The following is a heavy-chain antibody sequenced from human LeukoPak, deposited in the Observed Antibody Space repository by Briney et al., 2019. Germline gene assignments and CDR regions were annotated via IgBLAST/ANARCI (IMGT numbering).Heavy chain of an antibody. CDR2: ISGGGETI. CDR3: ARDKQPYRSNFWYFDL. D-gene: IGHD6-13*01. Sequence: GGSLRLSCAASRFTFSAYSMNWVRQAPGKGLEWVSFISGGGETIYNAPSVKGRFTISRDNAKNSLYLQMNSLGDEDTAVYFCARDKQPYRSNFWYFDLWGRGTLVTVSS. CDR1: RFTFSAYS. J-gene: IGHJ2*01. V-gene: IGHV3-48*02.